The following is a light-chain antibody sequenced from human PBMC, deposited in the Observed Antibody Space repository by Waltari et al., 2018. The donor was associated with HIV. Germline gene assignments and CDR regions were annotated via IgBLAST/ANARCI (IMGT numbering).Light chain of an antibody. V-gene: IGLV1-47*01. CDR1: TSNIGSNF. Sequence: QSGLTQPPSVSGIPGQRLTVPCSGNTSNIGSNFVFWYRQLPGTAPSLLVYRNNRRPAGVGDRFSGARSGAAASLVILCLRVEDEADYYCASWDDRLNGHVFGGGTTVSV. CDR2: RNN. J-gene: IGLJ1*01. CDR3: ASWDDRLNGHV.